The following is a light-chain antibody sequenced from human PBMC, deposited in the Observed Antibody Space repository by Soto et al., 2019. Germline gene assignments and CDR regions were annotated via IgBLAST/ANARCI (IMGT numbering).Light chain of an antibody. CDR2: EIN. V-gene: IGLV2-8*01. CDR3: QSYDNSLGVCYV. Sequence: QSVLTQPPSASGSPGQSVTISCTGTSSDVGAYDYVSWYQQHPGKAPKLMIYEINKRPSGVPDRFSGSKSGTSASLAITRLQAEDEADYYCQSYDNSLGVCYVFGSGTKVTVL. CDR1: SSDVGAYDY. J-gene: IGLJ1*01.